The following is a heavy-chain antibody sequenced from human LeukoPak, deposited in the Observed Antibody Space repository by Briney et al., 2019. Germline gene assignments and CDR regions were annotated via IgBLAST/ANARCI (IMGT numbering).Heavy chain of an antibody. CDR1: AFTFSDNY. CDR3: AKDHWNALFYFDY. Sequence: GGSLRLSCAVSAFTFSDNYMTWIRQAPGKGLESVSYISPSGTDISYADSVKGRFTISRDNAKNSLYLQMNSLRAEDTAVYYCAKDHWNALFYFDYWGQGTLVTVSS. J-gene: IGHJ4*02. CDR2: ISPSGTDI. V-gene: IGHV3-11*01. D-gene: IGHD1-1*01.